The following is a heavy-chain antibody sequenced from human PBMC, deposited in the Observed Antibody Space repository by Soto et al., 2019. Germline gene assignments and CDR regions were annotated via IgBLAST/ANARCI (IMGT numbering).Heavy chain of an antibody. CDR2: ISGSGGST. CDR1: GFTFSSYA. D-gene: IGHD3-3*01. CDR3: ARAPIFGVVLGDYYYMDV. Sequence: PGGSLRLSCAASGFTFSSYAMSWVRQAPGKGLEWVSAISGSGGSTYYADSVKGRFTISRDNSKNTLYLQMNSLRAEDTAVYYCARAPIFGVVLGDYYYMDVWGKGTTVTVSS. V-gene: IGHV3-23*01. J-gene: IGHJ6*03.